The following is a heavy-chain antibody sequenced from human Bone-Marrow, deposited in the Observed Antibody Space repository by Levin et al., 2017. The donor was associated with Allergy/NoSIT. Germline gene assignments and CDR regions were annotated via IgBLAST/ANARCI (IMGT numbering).Heavy chain of an antibody. CDR3: GRLTGYDARPNFEY. J-gene: IGHJ4*02. CDR2: IYHTGST. D-gene: IGHD5-12*01. CDR1: GGSISIYY. V-gene: IGHV4-59*12. Sequence: PSETLSLTCTVSGGSISIYYWTWIRQSPGKGLEWIGYIYHTGSTNYNPSLKSRVTISVDTSRDQFSLNLTSVTAADTAVYYCGRLTGYDARPNFEYWSQGMLVTVSS.